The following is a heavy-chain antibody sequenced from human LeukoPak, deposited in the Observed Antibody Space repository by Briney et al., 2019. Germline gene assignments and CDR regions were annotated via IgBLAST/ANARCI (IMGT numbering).Heavy chain of an antibody. D-gene: IGHD3-16*01. J-gene: IGHJ3*02. CDR1: GGSTSNYY. CDR2: IYYSGST. CDR3: ARAVPSLDAFDI. Sequence: SETLSLTCTVSGGSTSNYYWSWIRQPPGKGLEWIGYIYYSGSTNYNPSLKSRVTISVDTSKNQFSLKLSSVTAADTAVYYYARAVPSLDAFDIWGQGTMVTVSS. V-gene: IGHV4-59*01.